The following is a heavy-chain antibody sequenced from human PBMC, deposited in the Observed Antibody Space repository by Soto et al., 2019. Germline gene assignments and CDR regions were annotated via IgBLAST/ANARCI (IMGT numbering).Heavy chain of an antibody. D-gene: IGHD3-10*01. J-gene: IGHJ4*02. CDR1: GFTFSSYS. V-gene: IGHV3-23*01. CDR2: FRTSGDGGTT. CDR3: AKKVNSGPGSQYFDY. Sequence: VGSLRLSCAASGFTFSSYSMSWVRQAPGKGLEWVSGFRTSGDGGTTYYADSVKGRFTISRDNSKNMLFLQMNGLRAEDTAIYYCAKKVNSGPGSQYFDYSGQGTLVTVSS.